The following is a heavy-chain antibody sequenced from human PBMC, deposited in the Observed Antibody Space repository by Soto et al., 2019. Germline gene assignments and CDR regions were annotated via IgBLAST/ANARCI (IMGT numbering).Heavy chain of an antibody. V-gene: IGHV4-31*03. J-gene: IGHJ6*02. CDR3: ARVFGFGGMDV. D-gene: IGHD3-10*01. Sequence: SETLSLTCTVSGGSISSGGYYWSWIRQHPGKGLEWIGYIYYNGSTYYNPSLKSRVTISIDTSKNQFYLKLNSVTAADTAVYYCARVFGFGGMDVWGQGTTVTVSS. CDR1: GGSISSGGYY. CDR2: IYYNGST.